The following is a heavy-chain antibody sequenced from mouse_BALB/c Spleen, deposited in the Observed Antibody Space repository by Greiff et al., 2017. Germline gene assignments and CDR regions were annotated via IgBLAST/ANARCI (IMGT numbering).Heavy chain of an antibody. V-gene: IGHV5-6*01. D-gene: IGHD1-1*01. J-gene: IGHJ1*01. CDR1: GFTFSSYG. Sequence: EVMLVESGGDLVKPGGSLKLSCAASGFTFSSYGMSWVRQTPDKRLEWVATISSGGSYTYYPDSVKGRFTISRDNAKNTLYLQMSSLKSEDTAMYYCARQGSDYGSSHYFDVWGAGTTVTVSS. CDR2: ISSGGSYT. CDR3: ARQGSDYGSSHYFDV.